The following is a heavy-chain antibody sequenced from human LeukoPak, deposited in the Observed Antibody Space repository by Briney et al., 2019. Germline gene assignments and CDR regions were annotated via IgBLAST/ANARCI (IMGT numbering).Heavy chain of an antibody. V-gene: IGHV3-23*01. CDR1: GFTFSTHT. D-gene: IGHD1-26*01. CDR3: AKPLRPTTSYFDY. Sequence: GGSLRLSCAASGFTFSTHTMSWVRQAPGKGREWVSAICGGSDCTYYADSVKGRFTISRDNSKNTVFLQMSSLRAEDTAVYFCAKPLRPTTSYFDYWGQGTLVTVSS. CDR2: ICGGSDCT. J-gene: IGHJ4*02.